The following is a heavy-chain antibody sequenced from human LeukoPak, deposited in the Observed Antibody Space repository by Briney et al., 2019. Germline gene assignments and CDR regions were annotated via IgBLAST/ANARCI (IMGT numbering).Heavy chain of an antibody. J-gene: IGHJ4*02. V-gene: IGHV1-18*01. CDR1: GYIFTSYG. D-gene: IGHD3-16*01. CDR3: ARVRDYGGIGEDY. Sequence: ASVKVSCKASGYIFTSYGISWVRQAPGQGLECMGWISAYNGNTNYAQRFQGRVTMTTDTSTSTAYMELRSLRSDDTAVCYCARVRDYGGIGEDYWGQGTLVTVSS. CDR2: ISAYNGNT.